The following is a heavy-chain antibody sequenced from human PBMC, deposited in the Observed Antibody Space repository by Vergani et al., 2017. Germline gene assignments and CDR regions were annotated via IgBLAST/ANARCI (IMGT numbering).Heavy chain of an antibody. D-gene: IGHD3-22*01. CDR3: ARVSRLLLYAFDI. J-gene: IGHJ3*02. Sequence: QVQLVQSGAEVKKTGASVKVSCKASVYTFTSYYMHWVRQAPGQGLEWMGKINPDGGVTSYAQKFQGRVTMTRDTSTSTVYMELSSLRSEDTAVYYCARVSRLLLYAFDIWGQGTMVTVSS. CDR2: INPDGGVT. CDR1: VYTFTSYY. V-gene: IGHV1-46*03.